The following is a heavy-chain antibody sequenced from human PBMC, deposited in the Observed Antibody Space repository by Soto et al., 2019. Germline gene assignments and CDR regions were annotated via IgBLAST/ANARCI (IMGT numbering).Heavy chain of an antibody. J-gene: IGHJ4*02. Sequence: PVGSLRLSCAASGFTFSSYGMHWVRQAPGKGLEWVAVIWYDGSNKYYADSVKGRFTISRDNSKNTLYLQMNSLRAEDTAVYYCARDFKPHYYDSSGYYSHFDYWGQGTLVTVSS. CDR1: GFTFSSYG. CDR2: IWYDGSNK. CDR3: ARDFKPHYYDSSGYYSHFDY. V-gene: IGHV3-33*01. D-gene: IGHD3-22*01.